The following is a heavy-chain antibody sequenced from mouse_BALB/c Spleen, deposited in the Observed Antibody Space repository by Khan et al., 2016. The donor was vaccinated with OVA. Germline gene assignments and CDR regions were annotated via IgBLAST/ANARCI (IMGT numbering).Heavy chain of an antibody. V-gene: IGHV3-1*02. Sequence: EVQLQESGPGLVKPSQSLSLTCTVTGYSITSGYSWHCIRQFPGNKLEWMGYIYYSGSTNYNPSLKSRISITRDTSKNQFFLQLNSVTTEDTATYYCGRDGNYFDYWGQGTTLTVSS. CDR3: GRDGNYFDY. D-gene: IGHD1-1*01. J-gene: IGHJ2*01. CDR1: GYSITSGYS. CDR2: IYYSGST.